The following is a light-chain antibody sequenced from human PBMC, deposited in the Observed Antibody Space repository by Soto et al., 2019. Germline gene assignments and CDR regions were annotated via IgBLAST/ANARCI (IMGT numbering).Light chain of an antibody. CDR2: DVS. CDR1: SSDVGGYNY. CDR3: SSYTSSSTVL. J-gene: IGLJ2*01. Sequence: QSALTQPASVSGSPGQSITISCTGTSSDVGGYNYVSWYQQHPGKAPTLTIYDVSNRPSGVSNRFSGSKSGNTASLTISGLQAEDEADYYCSSYTSSSTVLFGGGTKLTVL. V-gene: IGLV2-14*01.